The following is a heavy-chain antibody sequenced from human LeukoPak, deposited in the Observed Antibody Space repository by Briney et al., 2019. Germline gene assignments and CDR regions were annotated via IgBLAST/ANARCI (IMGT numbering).Heavy chain of an antibody. CDR1: GGSISSGSYY. D-gene: IGHD3-22*01. V-gene: IGHV4-61*02. J-gene: IGHJ4*02. CDR2: IYTSGST. CDR3: ARVRGYYYDSSGTR. Sequence: SETLSLTCTVSGGSISSGSYYWSWIRQPAGKGLEWIGRIYTSGSTNYNPSLKSRVTISVDTSKNQFSLKLSSVTAADTAVYYCARVRGYYYDSSGTRWGQGTLVTVSS.